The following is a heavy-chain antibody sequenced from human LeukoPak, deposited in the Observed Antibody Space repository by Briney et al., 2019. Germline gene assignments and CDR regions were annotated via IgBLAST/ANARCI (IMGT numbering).Heavy chain of an antibody. CDR1: GYTFTSYY. D-gene: IGHD5-24*01. V-gene: IGHV1-46*03. CDR3: VREMASFPHHLAD. Sequence: ASVKVSCKASGYTFTSYYMHWVRQAPGQGLEWMGIINPSGGSTSYAQKFQGRVTMTRDTSTSTVYMELSSLRPEDTALYYCVREMASFPHHLADWGQGTLVSVSS. J-gene: IGHJ4*02. CDR2: INPSGGST.